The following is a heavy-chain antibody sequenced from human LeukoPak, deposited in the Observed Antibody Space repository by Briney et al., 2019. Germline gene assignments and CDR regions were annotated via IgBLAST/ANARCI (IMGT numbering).Heavy chain of an antibody. CDR1: GYTFTSYD. D-gene: IGHD2-21*02. CDR2: MNPNSGNT. J-gene: IGHJ3*02. Sequence: ASVKVSCKASGYTFTSYDINWVRQAIGQGLEWMGWMNPNSGNTCYAQKFQGRVTITRNTSISTAYMELSSLRSEDTAVYYCARGMVTADAFDIWGQGTMVTVSS. V-gene: IGHV1-8*03. CDR3: ARGMVTADAFDI.